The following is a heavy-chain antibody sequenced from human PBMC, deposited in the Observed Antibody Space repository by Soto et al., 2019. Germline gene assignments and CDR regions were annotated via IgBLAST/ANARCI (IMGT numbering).Heavy chain of an antibody. CDR2: INWNSGTI. Sequence: EVQLVESGGGLVQPGRSLRLSCAASGFSFDEFAMHWVRQAPGKGLEWVSGINWNSGTIDYADSVKGRFTISRDNAKNFLYMQMNSLRAEDTALYYCAKDISLRGWLYLVVYFWGQGTLVTVSS. CDR1: GFSFDEFA. CDR3: AKDISLRGWLYLVVYF. V-gene: IGHV3-9*01. D-gene: IGHD2-21*01. J-gene: IGHJ4*02.